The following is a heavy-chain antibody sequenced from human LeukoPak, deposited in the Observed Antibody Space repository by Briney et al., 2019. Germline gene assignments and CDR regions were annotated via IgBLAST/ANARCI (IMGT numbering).Heavy chain of an antibody. CDR2: MNPNSGNT. CDR3: ARASYYYDSSGYSFDY. D-gene: IGHD3-22*01. J-gene: IGHJ4*02. Sequence: ASVRVSCKASGYTFTSYAINWVRQATGHGLEWMGWMNPNSGNTGYAQKFQGRVTMTRNTSISTAYMELSSLRSEDTAVYYCARASYYYDSSGYSFDYWGQGTLVTVSS. V-gene: IGHV1-8*01. CDR1: GYTFTSYA.